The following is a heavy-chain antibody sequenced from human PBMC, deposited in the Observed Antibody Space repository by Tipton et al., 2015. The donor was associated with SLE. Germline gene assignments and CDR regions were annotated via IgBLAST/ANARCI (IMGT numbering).Heavy chain of an antibody. J-gene: IGHJ4*02. CDR2: IYYSGST. D-gene: IGHD3-10*01. CDR3: ARESPVFPSDY. CDR1: GGSVSSGGYY. Sequence: TLSLTCTVSGGSVSSGGYYWSWIRQPPGKGLEWIGYIYYSGSTNYNPSLKSRVTISVDTSKNQFSLKLSSVTAADTAVYYCARESPVFPSDYWGQGTLVTVSS. V-gene: IGHV4-61*08.